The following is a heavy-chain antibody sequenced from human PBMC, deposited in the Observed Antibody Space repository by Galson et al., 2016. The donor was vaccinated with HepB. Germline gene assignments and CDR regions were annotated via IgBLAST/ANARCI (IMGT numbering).Heavy chain of an antibody. CDR3: ARVWTGDTSYGVFDV. CDR1: GYHFLNYG. Sequence: SVKVSCKASGYHFLNYGISWVRQAPGQGLEWMGWISTYNGNTRSAQKVQDRVTMTTDTSTGTGYMELSSLRSEDTAVYYCARVWTGDTSYGVFDVWGQGTMVTVSS. J-gene: IGHJ3*01. D-gene: IGHD3/OR15-3a*01. V-gene: IGHV1-18*01. CDR2: ISTYNGNT.